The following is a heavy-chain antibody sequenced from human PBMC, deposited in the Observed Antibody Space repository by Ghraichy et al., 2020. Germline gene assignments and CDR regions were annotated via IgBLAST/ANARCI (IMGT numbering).Heavy chain of an antibody. CDR3: ARAGSAAGTAYYFGMDV. J-gene: IGHJ6*01. CDR2: INHSGST. CDR1: GASYSYYY. V-gene: IGHV4-34*01. Sequence: SQTLSLTCAVSGASYSYYYDNWIRQPPGKGREWIGEINHSGSTNYNPSLKSRVTMSVGTSKNHFSLKLSSVTAADTAVYYCARAGSAAGTAYYFGMDVWGQGTTVTVSS. D-gene: IGHD6-13*01.